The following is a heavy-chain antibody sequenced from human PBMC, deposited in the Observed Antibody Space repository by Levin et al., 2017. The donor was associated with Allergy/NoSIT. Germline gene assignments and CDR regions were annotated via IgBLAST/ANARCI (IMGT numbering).Heavy chain of an antibody. CDR1: GGSISSYY. J-gene: IGHJ4*02. CDR2: IYYSGST. Sequence: SETLSLTCTVSGGSISSYYWSWIRQPPGKGLEWIGYIYYSGSTNYNPSLKSRVTISVDTSKNQFSLKLSSVTAADTAVYYCARAGTTYYDFWSGYYFDYWGQGTLVTVSS. D-gene: IGHD3-3*01. CDR3: ARAGTTYYDFWSGYYFDY. V-gene: IGHV4-59*01.